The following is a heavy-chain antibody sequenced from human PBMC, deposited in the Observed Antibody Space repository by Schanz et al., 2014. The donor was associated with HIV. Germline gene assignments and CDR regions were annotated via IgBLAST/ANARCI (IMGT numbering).Heavy chain of an antibody. CDR1: GFTFGTKW. V-gene: IGHV3-30-3*01. J-gene: IGHJ6*02. CDR2: ITPDGTI. CDR3: ARDGDGYVNYYYGMDV. Sequence: QVHLVESGGGVVQPGRSLRLSCVASGFTFGTKWMYWVRQGPEKGLAWVSYITPDGTITYADSVKGRFTISRDNSKNTLYLQMNSLRAEDTAVYYCARDGDGYVNYYYGMDVWGQGTTVTVSS. D-gene: IGHD5-12*01.